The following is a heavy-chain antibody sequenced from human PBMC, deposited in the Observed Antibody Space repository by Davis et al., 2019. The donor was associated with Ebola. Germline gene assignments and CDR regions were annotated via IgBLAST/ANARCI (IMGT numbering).Heavy chain of an antibody. CDR2: IRAYNGNT. CDR3: AREAAAGYFDY. V-gene: IGHV1-18*04. Sequence: ASVKVSCKASGYTFTSYGISWVRQAPGQGLEYMGWIRAYNGNTNYAQKLQGRVTMTTDTSTSTAYMELRSLRSDDTAVYYCAREAAAGYFDYWGQGTLVTVSS. D-gene: IGHD6-13*01. CDR1: GYTFTSYG. J-gene: IGHJ4*02.